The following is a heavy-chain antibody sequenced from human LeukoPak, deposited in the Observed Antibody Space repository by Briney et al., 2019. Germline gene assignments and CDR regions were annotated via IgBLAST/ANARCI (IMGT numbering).Heavy chain of an antibody. J-gene: IGHJ5*02. V-gene: IGHV4-61*02. D-gene: IGHD2-8*01. CDR2: IYTSGST. CDR1: GGPISSGSYY. CDR3: ARGGLYCTNGVCYTWFDP. Sequence: SETLSLTCTVSGGPISSGSYYWSWIRQPAGKGLEWIGRIYTSGSTNYNPSLKSRVTISVDTSKNQFSLKLSSVTAADTAVYYCARGGLYCTNGVCYTWFDPWGQGTLVTVSS.